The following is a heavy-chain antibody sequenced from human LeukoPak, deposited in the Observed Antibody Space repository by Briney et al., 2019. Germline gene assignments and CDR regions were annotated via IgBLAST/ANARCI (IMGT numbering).Heavy chain of an antibody. CDR3: ARVRGPHYDILTGYYFDY. D-gene: IGHD3-9*01. V-gene: IGHV1-2*02. CDR1: GYTFTGYY. CDR2: INPNSGGT. J-gene: IGHJ4*02. Sequence: ASVKVSCKASGYTFTGYYMHWVRQAPGQGLEWMVWINPNSGGTNYAQKFQGRVTMTRDTSISTAYMELSRLRSDDTAVYYCARVRGPHYDILTGYYFDYWGQGTLVTVSS.